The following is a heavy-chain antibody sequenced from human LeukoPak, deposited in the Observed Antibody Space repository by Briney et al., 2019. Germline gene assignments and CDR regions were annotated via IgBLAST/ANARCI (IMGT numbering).Heavy chain of an antibody. CDR1: GGTFSSYA. D-gene: IGHD3-10*01. V-gene: IGHV1-69*06. Sequence: GASVKVSCKASGGTFSSYAISWVRQAPGQGLEWMGGIIPIFGTANYAQKFQGRVTITADKSTSTAYMELSSLRSEDTAVYYCARAELLWFGELKYNWFDTWGQGTLVTVSS. J-gene: IGHJ5*02. CDR3: ARAELLWFGELKYNWFDT. CDR2: IIPIFGTA.